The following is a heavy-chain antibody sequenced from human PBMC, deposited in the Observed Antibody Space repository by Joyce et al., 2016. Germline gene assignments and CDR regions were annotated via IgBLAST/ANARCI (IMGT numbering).Heavy chain of an antibody. CDR2: IDPSDSYT. CDR1: GYSFTRYW. CDR3: TRTFYYGSGDY. V-gene: IGHV5-10-1*03. J-gene: IGHJ4*02. Sequence: EVQLVQSGAEVKKPGESLRISCKGSGYSFTRYWVSWVRQLPVKGLEWMGRIDPSDSYTNYSPSFQGHVTISADKSIGSVYLQWSSLKASDTAMYYCTRTFYYGSGDYWGQGTLVTVSS. D-gene: IGHD3-10*01.